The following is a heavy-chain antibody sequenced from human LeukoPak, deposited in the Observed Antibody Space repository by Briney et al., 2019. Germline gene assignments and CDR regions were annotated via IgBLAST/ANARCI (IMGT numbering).Heavy chain of an antibody. CDR1: GYTFTSYD. CDR2: MNPNSGNT. D-gene: IGHD3-10*01. V-gene: IGHV1-8*01. J-gene: IGHJ4*02. CDR3: ARGRGLSLVRGVISAY. Sequence: ASVKVSCKASGYTFTSYDINWVRQATRQGLEWMGWMNPNSGNTGYAQKFQGRVTMTRNTSISTAYMELSSLRSEDTAVYYCARGRGLSLVRGVISAYWGQGTLVTVSS.